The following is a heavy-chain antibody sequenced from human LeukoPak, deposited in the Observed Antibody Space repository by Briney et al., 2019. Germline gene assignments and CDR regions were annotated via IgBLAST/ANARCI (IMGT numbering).Heavy chain of an antibody. CDR1: GFTFSSYA. CDR2: ISGSGGST. J-gene: IGHJ4*02. CDR3: AKDPTDFDSSGQTYFDY. Sequence: GGSLRLSCAASGFTFSSYAMSWVRQAPGKGLEWVSAISGSGGSTYYADSVKGRFTISRDNSKNTLHLQMNSLRAEDTAVYYCAKDPTDFDSSGQTYFDYWGQGTLVTVSS. D-gene: IGHD3-22*01. V-gene: IGHV3-23*01.